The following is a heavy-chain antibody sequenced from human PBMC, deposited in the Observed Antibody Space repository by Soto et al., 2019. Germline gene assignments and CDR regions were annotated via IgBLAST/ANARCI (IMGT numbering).Heavy chain of an antibody. CDR1: GGTFSSYT. Sequence: SVKVSCKASGGTFSSYTISWVRQAPGQGLEWMGRIIPILGIANYAQKFQGRVTITADKSTSTAYMELSSLRSDDTAVYYCAREGVAPYYYYGMDVWGQGTPVTVS. V-gene: IGHV1-69*04. J-gene: IGHJ6*02. D-gene: IGHD5-12*01. CDR2: IIPILGIA. CDR3: AREGVAPYYYYGMDV.